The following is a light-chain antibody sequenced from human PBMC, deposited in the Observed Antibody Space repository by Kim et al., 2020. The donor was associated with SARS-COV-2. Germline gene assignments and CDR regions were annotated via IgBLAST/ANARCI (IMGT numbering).Light chain of an antibody. V-gene: IGLV3-9*01. CDR1: SIEDKN. J-gene: IGLJ3*02. CDR3: QVWDSSTEV. CDR2: RDN. Sequence: SYELTQPLSVSVALGQTARIACGGDSIEDKNVHWYQQKPGQAPVLVMYRDNNRPSGIPERFSGSNSGNTATLTISRAQVGDEADYYCQVWDSSTEVFGGG.